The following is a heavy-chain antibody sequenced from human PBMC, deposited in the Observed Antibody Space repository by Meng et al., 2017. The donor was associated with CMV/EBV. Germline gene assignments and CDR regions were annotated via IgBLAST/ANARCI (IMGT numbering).Heavy chain of an antibody. CDR3: ATETIFGVASYGMDV. Sequence: GFLRLSCAASGFTFSSYAMSWVRQAPGKGLEWVSAISGSGGSTYYADSVKGRFTISRDNSKNTLYLQMNSLRAEDTAVYYCATETIFGVASYGMDVWGQGTTVTVSS. J-gene: IGHJ6*02. D-gene: IGHD3-3*01. CDR1: GFTFSSYA. V-gene: IGHV3-23*01. CDR2: ISGSGGST.